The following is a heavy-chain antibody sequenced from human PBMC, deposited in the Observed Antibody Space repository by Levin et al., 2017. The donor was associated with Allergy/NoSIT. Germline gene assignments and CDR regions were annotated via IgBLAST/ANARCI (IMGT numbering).Heavy chain of an antibody. Sequence: GESLKISCAASGFTFSSYSMNWVRQAPGKGLEWVSYISSSSSTIYYADSVKGRFTISRDNAKNSLYLQMNSLRAEDTAVYYCARIRKAGDYDILTGYYRAFDIWGQGTMVTVSS. V-gene: IGHV3-48*01. J-gene: IGHJ3*02. CDR1: GFTFSSYS. CDR3: ARIRKAGDYDILTGYYRAFDI. CDR2: ISSSSSTI. D-gene: IGHD3-9*01.